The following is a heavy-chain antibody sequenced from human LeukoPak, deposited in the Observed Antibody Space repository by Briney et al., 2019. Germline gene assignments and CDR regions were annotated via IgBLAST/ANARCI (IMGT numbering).Heavy chain of an antibody. Sequence: SETLSLTCAVYGESFSAYFWNWIRQAPGKPLEYIGEINHRGSSHYNPSLKTRVTLSVDTSKNQFSLKLASVTAADTAVYFCARGSSFDGYCSAGACDAGYYDSWGQGTPVTVSS. D-gene: IGHD2-15*01. CDR1: GESFSAYF. V-gene: IGHV4-34*01. CDR2: INHRGSS. CDR3: ARGSSFDGYCSAGACDAGYYDS. J-gene: IGHJ4*02.